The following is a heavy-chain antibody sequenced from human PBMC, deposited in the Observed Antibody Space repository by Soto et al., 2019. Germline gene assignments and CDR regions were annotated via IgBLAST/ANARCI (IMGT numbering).Heavy chain of an antibody. CDR3: VSFMVRGVIADY. Sequence: QLQLQESGPGLVKPSETLSLTCTVSGGSISSSSYYWGWIRQPPGKGLEWIGSIYYSGSTYYNPSLKSRVTISVDTSKNQFSLKLSSVTAADTAVYYCVSFMVRGVIADYWGQGTLVTVSS. CDR1: GGSISSSSYY. V-gene: IGHV4-39*01. CDR2: IYYSGST. D-gene: IGHD3-10*01. J-gene: IGHJ4*02.